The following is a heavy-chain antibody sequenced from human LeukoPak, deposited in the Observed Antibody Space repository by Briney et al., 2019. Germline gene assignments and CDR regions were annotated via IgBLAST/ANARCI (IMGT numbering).Heavy chain of an antibody. J-gene: IGHJ4*02. CDR3: VRGSDFYGSGNYNIFDY. V-gene: IGHV4-39*07. CDR2: IYYSGST. CDR1: GGSISSSSYY. D-gene: IGHD3-10*01. Sequence: SETLSLTCTVSGGSISSSSYYWGWIRQPPGKGLEWIATIYYSGSTYYNPSLKSRVTISVDTSNNQFSLRVSSVTAADTAVYYCVRGSDFYGSGNYNIFDYWGQGTLVTVSS.